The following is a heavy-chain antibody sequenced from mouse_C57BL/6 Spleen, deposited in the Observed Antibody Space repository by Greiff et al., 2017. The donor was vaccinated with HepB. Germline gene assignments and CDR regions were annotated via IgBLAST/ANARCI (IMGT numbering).Heavy chain of an antibody. CDR2: IDPENGDT. V-gene: IGHV14-4*01. CDR3: TTGIPQPY. J-gene: IGHJ3*01. CDR1: GFNIKDDY. Sequence: VHVKQSGAELVRPGASVKLSCTASGFNIKDDYMHWVKQRPEQGLEWIGWIDPENGDTEYASKFQGKATITADTSSNTAYLQLSSLTSEDTAVYYCTTGIPQPYWGQGTLVTVSA.